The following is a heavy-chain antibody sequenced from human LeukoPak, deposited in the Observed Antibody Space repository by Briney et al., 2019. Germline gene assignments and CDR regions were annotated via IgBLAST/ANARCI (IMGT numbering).Heavy chain of an antibody. CDR1: GGSISSYY. Sequence: SETLSLTCTVSGGSISSYYWSWIRQPPGKGLEWIGYIYYSGSTNYNPSLKSRVTISVDTSKNQFSLKLSSVTAADTAVYYCARVEYYYGSGSYFDYWGQGTLSPSPQ. V-gene: IGHV4-59*01. D-gene: IGHD3-10*01. CDR3: ARVEYYYGSGSYFDY. CDR2: IYYSGST. J-gene: IGHJ4*02.